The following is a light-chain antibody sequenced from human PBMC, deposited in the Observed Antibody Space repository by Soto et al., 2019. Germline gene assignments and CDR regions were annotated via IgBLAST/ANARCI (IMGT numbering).Light chain of an antibody. CDR2: DAS. CDR3: QQFHYWWT. Sequence: EIVMTQSPATLSVSPGGRATLAFRASQNIDNKLVWYQQKPGQVPRLLIYDASTRATGIPARFSGSGSGTEFTLTISSLQSEDFAFYYCQQFHYWWTFGQGTKVDIK. J-gene: IGKJ1*01. V-gene: IGKV3-15*01. CDR1: QNIDNK.